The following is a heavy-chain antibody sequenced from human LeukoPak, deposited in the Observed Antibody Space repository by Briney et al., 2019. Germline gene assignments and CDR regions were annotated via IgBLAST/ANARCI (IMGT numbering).Heavy chain of an antibody. V-gene: IGHV1-18*01. Sequence: GASVKVSCKASGYTFTSYGISWVRQAPGQGLEWMGWISAYNGNTNYAQKLQGRVTMTTDTSTSTAYMELRSLRSDDTAVYYCARVVGYQPFFPFDYWGQGTLVTVSS. D-gene: IGHD2-2*01. CDR1: GYTFTSYG. J-gene: IGHJ4*02. CDR2: ISAYNGNT. CDR3: ARVVGYQPFFPFDY.